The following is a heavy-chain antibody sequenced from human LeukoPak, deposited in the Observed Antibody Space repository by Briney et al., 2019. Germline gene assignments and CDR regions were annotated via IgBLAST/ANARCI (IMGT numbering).Heavy chain of an antibody. V-gene: IGHV1-18*01. CDR2: ISAYNGDI. Sequence: GASVKVSCKASGYTFTNYGISWVRQAPGQGLEWMGWISAYNGDINYAQKLQGRVTMTTDTSTSTAYMELRSLRSDDTAVYYCAVRNRSSWSPFDFWGQGTLVTVSS. CDR1: GYTFTNYG. J-gene: IGHJ4*02. D-gene: IGHD6-13*01. CDR3: AVRNRSSWSPFDF.